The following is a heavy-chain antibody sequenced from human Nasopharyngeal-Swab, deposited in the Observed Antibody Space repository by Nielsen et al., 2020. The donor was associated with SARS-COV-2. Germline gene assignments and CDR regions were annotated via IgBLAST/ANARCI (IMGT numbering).Heavy chain of an antibody. CDR2: IKQDGSEI. Sequence: GESLKISCAASGFTFSNYWMSWVRQAPGKGLEWVANIKQDGSEIYYVDSLKGRFTISRDNAKNSLYLQMNSLGAEDTAVYYCARLKYDFWNGPPEDYWGQGTLVTVSS. CDR3: ARLKYDFWNGPPEDY. D-gene: IGHD3-3*01. CDR1: GFTFSNYW. J-gene: IGHJ4*02. V-gene: IGHV3-7*01.